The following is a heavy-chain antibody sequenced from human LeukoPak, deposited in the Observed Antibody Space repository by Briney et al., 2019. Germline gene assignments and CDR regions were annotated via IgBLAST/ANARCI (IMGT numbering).Heavy chain of an antibody. D-gene: IGHD3-22*01. CDR1: GYTFTSYA. V-gene: IGHV1-69*13. CDR3: ARGNIYYYDSSGRNFQH. CDR2: IIPIFGTA. J-gene: IGHJ1*01. Sequence: SVKVSCKASGYTFTSYAISWVRQAPGQGLEWMGGIIPIFGTANYAQKFQGRVTITADESTSTAYMELSSLRSEDTAVYYCARGNIYYYDSSGRNFQHWGQGTLVTVSS.